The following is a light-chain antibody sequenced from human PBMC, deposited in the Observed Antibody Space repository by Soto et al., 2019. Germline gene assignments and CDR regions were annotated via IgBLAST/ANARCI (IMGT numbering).Light chain of an antibody. V-gene: IGKV1-13*02. CDR1: QGISSA. CDR3: QQLETYPLT. J-gene: IGKJ5*01. Sequence: IQVTQSPSSLSASVGDTVTITCRASQGISSAFDWYQQKPGKVPRLLIYDVFNLQSGVPSRFSGSGSGTDFTLTISRLQPEDFATYYCQQLETYPLTFGQGTRLEVK. CDR2: DVF.